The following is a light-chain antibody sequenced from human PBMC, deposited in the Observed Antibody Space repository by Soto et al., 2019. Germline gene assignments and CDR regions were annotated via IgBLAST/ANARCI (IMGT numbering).Light chain of an antibody. V-gene: IGKV3-15*01. CDR2: AAS. CDR3: QHYNDWRWT. J-gene: IGKJ1*01. Sequence: EIVMTQSPATLSVSPGEGATHSCRASQSISSKLAWYQQKPGQAPRLLIYAASTRATGVPARFSGSGSGTEFTLTISSLQSEDLAVYYCQHYNDWRWTFGQGTKVEIK. CDR1: QSISSK.